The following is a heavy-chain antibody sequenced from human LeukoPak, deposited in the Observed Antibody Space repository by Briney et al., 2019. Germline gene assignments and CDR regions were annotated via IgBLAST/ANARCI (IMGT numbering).Heavy chain of an antibody. D-gene: IGHD4-23*01. CDR1: GGSISTSNYY. J-gene: IGHJ4*02. Sequence: SETLSLTCTVSGGSISTSNYYWAWIRQPPGRGLEWIGSIYFSGSTYYNPSLKSRVSMSVDTSNNQFSLKVTSVTAADTAVYYCASDYGADSGYWGQGTLVTVSS. V-gene: IGHV4-39*01. CDR3: ASDYGADSGY. CDR2: IYFSGST.